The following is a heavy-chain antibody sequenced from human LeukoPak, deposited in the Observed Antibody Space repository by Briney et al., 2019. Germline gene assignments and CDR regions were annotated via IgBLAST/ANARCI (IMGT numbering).Heavy chain of an antibody. CDR3: VRDKFGQVQMATINDY. D-gene: IGHD5-24*01. CDR1: GFTFSNYW. CDR2: IKQDGSEI. V-gene: IGHV3-7*01. J-gene: IGHJ4*02. Sequence: PGGSLRLSCAASGFTFSNYWMSWVRQAPGKGLEWVANIKQDGSEIYYIDSVKGRFSLSRDNARNSVYLQMSSLRAEDTAVYYCVRDKFGQVQMATINDYWGQGTLVTVSS.